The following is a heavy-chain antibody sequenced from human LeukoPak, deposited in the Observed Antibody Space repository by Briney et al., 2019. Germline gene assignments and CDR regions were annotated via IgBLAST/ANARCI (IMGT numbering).Heavy chain of an antibody. Sequence: PGGSLRLSCAASGFTFSSYAMSWVRQAPGKGLGWVSAFSGSGGSTYYADSVKGRFTISRDNSKNTLYLQMNSLRAEDTAVYYCAKDSPRTMIPYGLFDYWGQGTLVTVSS. CDR3: AKDSPRTMIPYGLFDY. D-gene: IGHD3-22*01. V-gene: IGHV3-23*01. J-gene: IGHJ4*02. CDR1: GFTFSSYA. CDR2: FSGSGGST.